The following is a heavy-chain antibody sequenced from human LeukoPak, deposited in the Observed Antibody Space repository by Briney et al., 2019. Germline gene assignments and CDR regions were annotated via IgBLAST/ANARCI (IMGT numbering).Heavy chain of an antibody. CDR1: GGSFNDYY. Sequence: SETLSLTCTVYGGSFNDYYWNWIRQPPGKGLEWIGKISHSGSTNYNPSLKSRVTISVDTSKNQFSLKLSSVTAADTAVYYCAVLLGYCSSTSCPHYNWFDPWGQGTLVTVSS. CDR2: ISHSGST. CDR3: AVLLGYCSSTSCPHYNWFDP. J-gene: IGHJ5*02. V-gene: IGHV4-34*01. D-gene: IGHD2-2*01.